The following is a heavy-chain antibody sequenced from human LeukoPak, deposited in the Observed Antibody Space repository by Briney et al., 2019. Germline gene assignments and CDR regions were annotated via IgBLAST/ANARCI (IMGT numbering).Heavy chain of an antibody. CDR3: ASFRRDTNPFDR. D-gene: IGHD2-8*01. CDR1: GGSISNYY. V-gene: IGHV4-59*08. J-gene: IGHJ5*02. Sequence: PSETLSLTCTVSGGSISNYYWSWIRQPPGKGLEWIGYIYYNGNTKYSPSLQSRVTISVDTSKNQFSLKLYFMTAADTAVYYCASFRRDTNPFDRWGQGILVTVSS. CDR2: IYYNGNT.